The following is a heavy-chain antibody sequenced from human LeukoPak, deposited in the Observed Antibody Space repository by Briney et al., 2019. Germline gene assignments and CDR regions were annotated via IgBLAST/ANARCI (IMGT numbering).Heavy chain of an antibody. V-gene: IGHV3-11*04. CDR1: AFTFSDHY. CDR3: ATLIAESPHYYYYMDV. D-gene: IGHD6-13*01. J-gene: IGHJ6*03. CDR2: ISGTGLTR. Sequence: GGSLRLSCAASAFTFSDHYMSWIRQVPGRGLEWVSYISGTGLTRYYAESVKGRFTISRDNAENSLSLQMNSLRVEDTGTYYSATLIAESPHYYYYMDVWGKGTTVTVSS.